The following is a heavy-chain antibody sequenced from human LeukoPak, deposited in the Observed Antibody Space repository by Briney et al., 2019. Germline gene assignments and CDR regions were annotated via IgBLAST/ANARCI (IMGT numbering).Heavy chain of an antibody. V-gene: IGHV3-7*01. CDR1: GFTFSSYW. D-gene: IGHD2-2*01. CDR3: ARDDCSSISCYHNWFDP. Sequence: GGFLRLSCAASGFTFSSYWMSWVRQAPGKGLEWVANIKQDGSEKYYVDSVKGRFTISRDNAKNSLYLQMNSLRAEDTAVYYCARDDCSSISCYHNWFDPWGQGTLVTVSS. CDR2: IKQDGSEK. J-gene: IGHJ5*02.